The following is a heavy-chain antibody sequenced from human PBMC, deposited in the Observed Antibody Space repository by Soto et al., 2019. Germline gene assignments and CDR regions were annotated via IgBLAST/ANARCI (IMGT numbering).Heavy chain of an antibody. D-gene: IGHD3-22*01. CDR2: ISGSGGST. V-gene: IGHV3-23*01. J-gene: IGHJ4*02. CDR3: AKDLVYYYDSSGYYYGPFDY. CDR1: GFTFSSYA. Sequence: GGSLRLSCAASGFTFSSYAMSWVRQAPGKGLEWVSAISGSGGSTYYADSVKGRFTISRDNPKNTLYLQMNSLRAEDTAVYYCAKDLVYYYDSSGYYYGPFDYWGQGTLVTVSS.